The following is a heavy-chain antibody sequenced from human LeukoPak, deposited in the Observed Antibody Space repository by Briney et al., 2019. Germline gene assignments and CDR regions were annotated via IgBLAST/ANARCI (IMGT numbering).Heavy chain of an antibody. D-gene: IGHD2-15*01. Sequence: GGSLGLSCAASGFTFSRRGMHWVRQAPGKGLEWVAVISYDGSDKYYADFVKGRFTISRDNPKSTLFLQINSLRGEDTAVYYCAKDAATPALDYWGQGTLVTVSS. V-gene: IGHV3-30*18. CDR2: ISYDGSDK. J-gene: IGHJ4*02. CDR1: GFTFSRRG. CDR3: AKDAATPALDY.